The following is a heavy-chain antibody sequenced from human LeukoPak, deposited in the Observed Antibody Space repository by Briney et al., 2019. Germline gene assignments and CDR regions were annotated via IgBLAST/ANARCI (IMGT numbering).Heavy chain of an antibody. CDR2: IYYSGST. V-gene: IGHV4-59*08. J-gene: IGHJ4*02. CDR3: ARLPSGDPGY. D-gene: IGHD2-21*02. Sequence: SETLSLTCTVSGGSISSYYWSWIRQPPGKGLEWIGYIYYSGSTNYNPSLKSRVTISVDTSKNQFSLKLSSVTAADTAVYYCARLPSGDPGYWGQGTLVTVSS. CDR1: GGSISSYY.